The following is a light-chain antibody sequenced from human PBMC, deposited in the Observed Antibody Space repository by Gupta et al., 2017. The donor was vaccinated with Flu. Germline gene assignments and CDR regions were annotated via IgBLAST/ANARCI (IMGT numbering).Light chain of an antibody. CDR1: QSVRKF. J-gene: IGKJ2*01. Sequence: PDSLSLSRWDSGTLSCRASQSVRKFLGWYQQKPDQAPRLLIYEASARATGIPDGFSGSGSGTDFTLTISSLEPEDFAVYYCQQRGSWPQTFGQGTKVEIK. V-gene: IGKV3-11*01. CDR3: QQRGSWPQT. CDR2: EAS.